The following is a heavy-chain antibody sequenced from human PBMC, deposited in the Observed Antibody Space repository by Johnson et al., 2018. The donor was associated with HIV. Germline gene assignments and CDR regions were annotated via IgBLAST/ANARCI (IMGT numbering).Heavy chain of an antibody. CDR2: ISGSGGST. CDR3: ASQVRGLRLGVDAFDI. D-gene: IGHD3-16*01. Sequence: EVQLVESGGGVVQPGRSLRLSCAASGFIFSSYGMHWVRQSPGKGLEWVSAISGSGGSTYYADSVKGRFTISRDNSKNTLYLQMNKLRAEDTAVYFCASQVRGLRLGVDAFDIWGQGTMVTVSS. V-gene: IGHV3-23*04. J-gene: IGHJ3*02. CDR1: GFIFSSYG.